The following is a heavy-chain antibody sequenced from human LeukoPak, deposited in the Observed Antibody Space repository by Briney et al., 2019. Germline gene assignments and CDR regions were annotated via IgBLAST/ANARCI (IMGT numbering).Heavy chain of an antibody. CDR1: GFTFSSYA. CDR2: ISGSGGTT. CDR3: AKGGYTTSAGSDY. D-gene: IGHD6-6*01. V-gene: IGHV3-23*01. Sequence: GGSLRLSCAASGFTFSSYAMSWVRQAPGKGLEWVSVISGSGGTTYYADSVKGRLTISRDNSKNTMYLQMNSLRAEDTAIYYCAKGGYTTSAGSDYWGQGTLVTVSS. J-gene: IGHJ4*02.